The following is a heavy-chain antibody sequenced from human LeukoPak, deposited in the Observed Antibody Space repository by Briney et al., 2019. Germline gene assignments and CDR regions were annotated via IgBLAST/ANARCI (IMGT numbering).Heavy chain of an antibody. CDR2: ITNNADAT. V-gene: IGHV3-23*01. Sequence: GGSLRLSCAASGFTFRNFAMNWVRQAPGKGLEWVSHITNNADATYYADSVKGRFTVSRDNSNNILYLQLDSLRAEDAAVYYCAKDFWSGNYQSGGLDVWAQGSTVTVSS. D-gene: IGHD3-3*01. J-gene: IGHJ6*02. CDR1: GFTFRNFA. CDR3: AKDFWSGNYQSGGLDV.